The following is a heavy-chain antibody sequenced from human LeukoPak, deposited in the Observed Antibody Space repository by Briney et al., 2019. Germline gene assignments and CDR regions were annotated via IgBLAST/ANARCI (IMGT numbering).Heavy chain of an antibody. J-gene: IGHJ4*02. Sequence: SETLSLTCTVSGGSISSYYWSWIRQPAGKGLGWIGRIYTSGSTNYNPSLKSRVTMSVDTSKSQFSLKVRYVTAADTAVYYCARGLNDSWTGENYWGQGTLVTVSS. CDR2: IYTSGST. CDR1: GGSISSYY. D-gene: IGHD3-3*01. V-gene: IGHV4-4*07. CDR3: ARGLNDSWTGENY.